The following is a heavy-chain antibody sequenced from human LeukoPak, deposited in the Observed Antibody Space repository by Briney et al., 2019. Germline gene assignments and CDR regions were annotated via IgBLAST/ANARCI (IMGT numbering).Heavy chain of an antibody. CDR2: TRNKASSYTT. D-gene: IGHD3-10*02. V-gene: IGHV3-72*01. CDR3: AELGITMIGGV. Sequence: PGGSLRLSCAASGFSFSDFYMDWVRQAPGEGLEWVGRTRNKASSYTTEYAASVKGRFTISRDDSKNSLFLQMNSLRAEDTAVYYCAELGITMIGGVWGKGTTVTISS. CDR1: GFSFSDFY. J-gene: IGHJ6*04.